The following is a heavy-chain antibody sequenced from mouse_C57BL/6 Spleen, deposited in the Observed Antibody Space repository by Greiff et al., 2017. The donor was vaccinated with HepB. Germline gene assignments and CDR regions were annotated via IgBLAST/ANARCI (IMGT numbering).Heavy chain of an antibody. V-gene: IGHV1-53*01. J-gene: IGHJ4*01. D-gene: IGHD1-1*01. CDR3: ARELRSLYAMDY. CDR2: INPSNGGT. CDR1: GYTFTSYW. Sequence: VQLQQPGTELVKPGASVKLSCKASGYTFTSYWMHRAKQRPGQGLEWIGNINPSNGGTNYNEKFKSKATLTVDKSSSTAYMQLSSLTSEDSAVYYCARELRSLYAMDYWGQGTSVTVSS.